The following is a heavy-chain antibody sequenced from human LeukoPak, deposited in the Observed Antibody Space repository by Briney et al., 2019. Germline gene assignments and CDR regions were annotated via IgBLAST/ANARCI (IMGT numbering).Heavy chain of an antibody. CDR3: ARDRHCSGGSCYVLDY. Sequence: GGSLRLTCAASGFTFSSYEMNWVRQAPGKGLEWVSYISSSGSTIYYADSVKGRFTISRDNAKNSLYLQMNSLRAEDTAVYYCARDRHCSGGSCYVLDYWGQGTLVTVSS. J-gene: IGHJ4*02. CDR1: GFTFSSYE. V-gene: IGHV3-48*03. CDR2: ISSSGSTI. D-gene: IGHD2-15*01.